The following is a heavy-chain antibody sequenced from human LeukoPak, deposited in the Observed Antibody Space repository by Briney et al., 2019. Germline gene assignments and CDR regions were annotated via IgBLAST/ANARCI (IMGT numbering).Heavy chain of an antibody. J-gene: IGHJ5*02. Sequence: GGSLRLSCAASGFTFSSYSMNWVRQAPGKGLEWVSSISSSSSYIYYADSVKGRFTISRDNAKNSLYLQMNSLRAEDTAVYYCARHPSITMVRGFNWFDPWGQGTLVTVSS. D-gene: IGHD3-10*01. CDR1: GFTFSSYS. CDR3: ARHPSITMVRGFNWFDP. CDR2: ISSSSSYI. V-gene: IGHV3-21*01.